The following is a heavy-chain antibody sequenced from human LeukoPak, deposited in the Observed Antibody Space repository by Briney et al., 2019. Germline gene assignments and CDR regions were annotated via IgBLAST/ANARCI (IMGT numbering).Heavy chain of an antibody. Sequence: GGSLRLSCAASFIFSTYAMNWVRQAPGKGLEWVSAISDSGGITYYADSVKGRFTISRDNSKNTLYLQMNSLRAEDTAIYYCTKASAVRGYYYYGMDVWGQGTTVTVSS. CDR1: FIFSTYA. V-gene: IGHV3-23*01. J-gene: IGHJ6*02. D-gene: IGHD3-10*02. CDR3: TKASAVRGYYYYGMDV. CDR2: ISDSGGIT.